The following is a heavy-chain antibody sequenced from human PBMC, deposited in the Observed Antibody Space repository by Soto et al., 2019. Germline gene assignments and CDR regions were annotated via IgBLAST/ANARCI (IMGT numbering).Heavy chain of an antibody. J-gene: IGHJ6*02. CDR3: ARGGGYRYYYYYGMDV. CDR2: INHSGST. CDR1: GGSFSGYY. Sequence: SETLSLTCAVYGGSFSGYYWSWIRQPPGKGLEWIGEINHSGSTNYNPSPKSRVTISVDTSKNQFSLKLSSVTAADTAVYYCARGGGYRYYYYYGMDVWGQGTTVTVSS. D-gene: IGHD1-26*01. V-gene: IGHV4-34*01.